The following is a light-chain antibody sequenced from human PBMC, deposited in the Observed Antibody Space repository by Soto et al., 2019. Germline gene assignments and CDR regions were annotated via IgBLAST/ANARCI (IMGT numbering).Light chain of an antibody. J-gene: IGKJ4*01. CDR2: GAS. CDR1: QTLRGRY. Sequence: DTVLTQSPGTLSFSPGERATLSCRASQTLRGRYLAWYQQKPGQAPRLLIYGASTRATGIPDRFSGSGSGTDFTLTISRLEPEDFAVYYCQQRSNWPLLTFGGGTKVDIK. CDR3: QQRSNWPLLT. V-gene: IGKV3D-20*02.